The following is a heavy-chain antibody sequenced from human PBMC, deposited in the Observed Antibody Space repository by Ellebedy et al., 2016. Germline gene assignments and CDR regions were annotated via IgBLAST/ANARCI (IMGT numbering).Heavy chain of an antibody. Sequence: SETLSLXXSVSAGSVSSDDYFWTWIRQSPGKGLEWIGYVHRSGGTSYNPSLKNRLTLSLDPSGNQFSLELRSVTAADTAVYYCAGFYDSSGYYYVYRDYWGQGSQVTVSS. CDR3: AGFYDSSGYYYVYRDY. CDR1: AGSVSSDDYF. D-gene: IGHD3-22*01. CDR2: VHRSGGT. J-gene: IGHJ4*02. V-gene: IGHV4-30-4*01.